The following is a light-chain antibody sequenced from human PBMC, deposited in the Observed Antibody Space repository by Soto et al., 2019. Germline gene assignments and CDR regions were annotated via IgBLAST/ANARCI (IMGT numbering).Light chain of an antibody. J-gene: IGLJ1*01. CDR2: EVS. Sequence: QSVLTRPASVSGSPGQSITISCTGTSSDVGGYNYVSWYQQRPGKAPKLMIYEVSNRPSGVSNRFSGSKSGNTASLTISGLQAEDEADYYCSSYTSSSTRVFGTGTKVTVL. V-gene: IGLV2-14*01. CDR1: SSDVGGYNY. CDR3: SSYTSSSTRV.